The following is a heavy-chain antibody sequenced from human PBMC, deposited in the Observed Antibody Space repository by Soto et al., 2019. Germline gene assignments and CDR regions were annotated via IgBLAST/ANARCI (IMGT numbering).Heavy chain of an antibody. Sequence: GGSLRLSCAASGFTCSSYDMSWVRQAPGKGLEWVSTILVRGSTHYPDSVKGRFTISRDNSKNMVFLQMDSLTAGDTAVYYCAKATATGGGAFDICGQGTMVTVSS. D-gene: IGHD2-8*02. V-gene: IGHV3-23*01. CDR3: AKATATGGGAFDI. CDR2: ILVRGST. CDR1: GFTCSSYD. J-gene: IGHJ3*02.